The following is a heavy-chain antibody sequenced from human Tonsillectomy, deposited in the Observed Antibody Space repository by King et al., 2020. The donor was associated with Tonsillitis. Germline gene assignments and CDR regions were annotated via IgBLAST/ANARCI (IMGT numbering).Heavy chain of an antibody. Sequence: QLVQSGGGLVKPGGSLRLSCVASGFPFSKXWMNWVRXXPGKGXXXVXXXXXXXXXXXTXXDXXXXGRFTISXXXSQNTLYLXXXXLKTEDTAVYFCATDWGSGDSWVRAFDLWGQGTMVTVSS. D-gene: IGHD3-22*01. J-gene: IGHJ3*01. CDR2: XXXXXXXXXT. CDR3: ATDWGSGDSWVRAFDL. V-gene: IGHV3-15*06. CDR1: GFPFSKXW.